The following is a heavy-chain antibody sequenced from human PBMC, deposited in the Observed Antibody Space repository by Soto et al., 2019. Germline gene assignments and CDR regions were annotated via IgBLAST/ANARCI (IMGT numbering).Heavy chain of an antibody. CDR2: FDPEDDET. CDR1: GYTLSELC. J-gene: IGHJ5*02. CDR3: AAIEKRGLSLRGDYAWFDP. D-gene: IGHD4-17*01. Sequence: ASVKVSCKVSGYTLSELCMQWVRQAPGKGLEWMGGFDPEDDETVHAQKFQGRVTMTEDTSTDTAYMELSSLRSEDTAVYYCAAIEKRGLSLRGDYAWFDPWGQGTLVTVSS. V-gene: IGHV1-24*01.